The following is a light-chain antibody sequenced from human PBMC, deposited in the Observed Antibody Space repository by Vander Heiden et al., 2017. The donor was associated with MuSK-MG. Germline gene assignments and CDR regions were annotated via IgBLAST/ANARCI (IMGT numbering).Light chain of an antibody. Sequence: DLQLTQSPSFLSASVGDRVTITCRASQGISSYLAWYQQKPGKAPKLLIYAASTLQSGVPARFSGSGSGTEFTLTISSLQPEDFATYYCQQLNSYPLRFTFGPGTKVDIK. J-gene: IGKJ3*01. V-gene: IGKV1-9*01. CDR1: QGISSY. CDR2: AAS. CDR3: QQLNSYPLRFT.